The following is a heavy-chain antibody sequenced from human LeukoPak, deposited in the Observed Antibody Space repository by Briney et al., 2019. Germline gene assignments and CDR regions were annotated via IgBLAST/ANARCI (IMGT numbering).Heavy chain of an antibody. Sequence: KPTXXXPXXXXFSGFSLSTSGMCGSWIRXPPGKALEWLARMDWDDDKYYSTTQKTRLTISKKNYKNKEGHTMTNMNPVDTATYYCARKPGYCSGGSCYEDAFDIWGQGTMVTVSS. CDR2: MDWDDDK. CDR3: ARKPGYCSGGSCYEDAFDI. J-gene: IGHJ3*02. CDR1: GFSLSTSGMC. D-gene: IGHD2-15*01. V-gene: IGHV2-70*11.